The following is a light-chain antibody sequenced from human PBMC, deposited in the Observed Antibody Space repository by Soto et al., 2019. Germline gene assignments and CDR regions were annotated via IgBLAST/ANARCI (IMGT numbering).Light chain of an antibody. Sequence: QSVLTQPPSVSAAPGQKVTISCSGSSSNIGNNFVSWYQQLPGTATKLLIYENHKRPSGIPDRFAGAKSDSSATLGITGLQAGDEADYYCGTWDTRLSAYVFGTGTKLTVL. CDR2: ENH. J-gene: IGLJ1*01. V-gene: IGLV1-51*02. CDR1: SSNIGNNF. CDR3: GTWDTRLSAYV.